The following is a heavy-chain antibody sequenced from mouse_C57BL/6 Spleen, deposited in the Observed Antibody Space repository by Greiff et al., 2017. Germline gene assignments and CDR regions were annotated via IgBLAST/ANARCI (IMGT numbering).Heavy chain of an antibody. CDR1: GFNIKNTY. CDR3: ARDYGSYYYAMDY. V-gene: IGHV14-3*01. J-gene: IGHJ4*01. D-gene: IGHD2-1*01. CDR2: IDPANGNT. Sequence: VHVKQSVAELVRPGASVKLSCTASGFNIKNTYMHWVKQRPEQGLEWIGRIDPANGNTKYAPKFQGKATITADTSSNTAYLQLSSLTSEDTAIYYCARDYGSYYYAMDYWGQGTSVTVSS.